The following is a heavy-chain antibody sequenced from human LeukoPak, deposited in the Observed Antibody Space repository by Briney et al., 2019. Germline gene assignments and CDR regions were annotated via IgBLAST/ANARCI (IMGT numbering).Heavy chain of an antibody. J-gene: IGHJ4*02. D-gene: IGHD6-13*01. V-gene: IGHV4-39*01. Sequence: SETLSLTCTVSGGSISSSSYYWGWIRQPPGKGLEWIGSIYYSGSTYYNPSLKSRVTISVDTSKNQFSLKLSSVTAADTAVYYCARQYSSNWYNDYWGQGTLVTVSS. CDR3: ARQYSSNWYNDY. CDR2: IYYSGST. CDR1: GGSISSSSYY.